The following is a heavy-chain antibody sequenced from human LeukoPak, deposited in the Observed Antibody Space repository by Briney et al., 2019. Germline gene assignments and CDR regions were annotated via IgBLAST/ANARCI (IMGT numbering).Heavy chain of an antibody. Sequence: PSETLSLTCTVFGGSISSYYWSWIRQPPGKGLEWIGYIYYSGSTNYNPSLKSRVTISVDTSKNQFSLKLSSVTAADTAVYYCARESPDNYYYYYGMDVWGQGTTVTVSS. CDR2: IYYSGST. J-gene: IGHJ6*02. CDR3: ARESPDNYYYYYGMDV. CDR1: GGSISSYY. V-gene: IGHV4-59*01.